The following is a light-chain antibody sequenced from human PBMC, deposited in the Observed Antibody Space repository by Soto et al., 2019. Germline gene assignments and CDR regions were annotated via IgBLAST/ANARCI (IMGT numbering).Light chain of an antibody. CDR2: AAT. CDR1: QGIGND. Sequence: AIQMAQSPSSLSASVGDRVTITCRASQGIGNDVGWYQQKPGKAPKLLLYAATTLQRGVPSRFSGTRSGTDFTLTISSLQPEDFATYYCQQDHTYPLTFGGGTKVEIK. CDR3: QQDHTYPLT. J-gene: IGKJ4*01. V-gene: IGKV1-6*02.